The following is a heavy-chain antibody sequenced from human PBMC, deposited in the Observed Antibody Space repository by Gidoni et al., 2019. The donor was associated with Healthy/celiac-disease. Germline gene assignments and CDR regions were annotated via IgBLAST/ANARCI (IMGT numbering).Heavy chain of an antibody. J-gene: IGHJ4*02. CDR1: GGSISSSDW. D-gene: IGHD1-26*01. V-gene: IGHV4-4*02. CDR2: IYHSGTT. Sequence: QVQLQESGPGLVQPSGTLSLTCAVSGGSISSSDWWSWVRQPPGKGLEWIGEIYHSGTTNYNPSLKSRVTISVDNSKNQFSLKMTSVTAADTAVYYCAREPMGASRHFDHWGQGTLVTVSS. CDR3: AREPMGASRHFDH.